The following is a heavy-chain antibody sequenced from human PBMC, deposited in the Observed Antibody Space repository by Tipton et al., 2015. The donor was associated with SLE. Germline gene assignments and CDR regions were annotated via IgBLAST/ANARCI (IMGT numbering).Heavy chain of an antibody. CDR3: AKSRDGYNGDY. V-gene: IGHV3-23*03. D-gene: IGHD5-24*01. Sequence: SLRLSCAASGFTFSSYAMSWVRQAPGKGLEWVSVIYGGGGSAYYADSVKGRFTISRDNSKNTLYLQMNSLRAEDTAVYYCAKSRDGYNGDYWGQGTLVTVSS. J-gene: IGHJ4*02. CDR2: IYGGGGSA. CDR1: GFTFSSYA.